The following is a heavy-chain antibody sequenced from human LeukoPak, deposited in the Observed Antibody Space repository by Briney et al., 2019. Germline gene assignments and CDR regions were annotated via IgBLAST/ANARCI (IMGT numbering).Heavy chain of an antibody. CDR1: GFTFSSYA. J-gene: IGHJ4*02. V-gene: IGHV3-30*14. CDR3: AAVAGPYY. Sequence: GGSLRLSCAASGFTFSSYAMYWVRQAPGKGLEWVAVISYDGSNKYYADSVKGRFTISRDNSKNTLYLQMNSLRAEDTAVYYCAAVAGPYYWGQGTLVTVSS. D-gene: IGHD6-19*01. CDR2: ISYDGSNK.